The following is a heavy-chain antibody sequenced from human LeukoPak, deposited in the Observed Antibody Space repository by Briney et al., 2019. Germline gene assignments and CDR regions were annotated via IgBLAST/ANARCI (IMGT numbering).Heavy chain of an antibody. D-gene: IGHD3-10*01. CDR1: GYTFTSYD. J-gene: IGHJ6*02. CDR2: INPSGVTT. CDR3: ARVNRENVFGVSMDV. V-gene: IGHV1-46*01. Sequence: VASVKVSCKASGYTFTSYDMHWVRQAPGQGLEWMGIINPSGVTTTYAQKFQGRVTMTRDTSTSTVYVELSSLRSEDTAVYYCARVNRENVFGVSMDVWGQGTTVTVS.